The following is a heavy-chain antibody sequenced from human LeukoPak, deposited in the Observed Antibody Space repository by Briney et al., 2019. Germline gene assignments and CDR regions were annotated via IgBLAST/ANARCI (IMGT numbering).Heavy chain of an antibody. CDR3: ARAWYRFGQFDY. CDR1: GFTVSSNY. D-gene: IGHD3/OR15-3a*01. J-gene: IGHJ4*02. Sequence: GGSLRLSCAASGFTVSSNYMSWVRQAPGQGLEWVSVIYSGGSTYYADSVKGRFTISRDNSKNTLYLQMNSLRAEDTAVYYCARAWYRFGQFDYWGQGTLVTVSS. CDR2: IYSGGST. V-gene: IGHV3-53*01.